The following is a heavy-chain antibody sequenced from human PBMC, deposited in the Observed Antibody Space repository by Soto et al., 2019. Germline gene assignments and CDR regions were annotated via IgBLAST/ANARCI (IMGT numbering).Heavy chain of an antibody. D-gene: IGHD6-19*01. V-gene: IGHV4-61*01. J-gene: IGHJ5*02. Sequence: SETHFPPQPVSWGSLVNVTYFWSWGRQPPGGGLEWIAYILHSGSSMYNPSLKSRVTISLSTSKTQFSLRLTSVTAADTAVCYCARGMYKSGWNLDLWGQGIVVTVSS. CDR2: ILHSGSS. CDR3: ARGMYKSGWNLDL. CDR1: WGSLVNVTYF.